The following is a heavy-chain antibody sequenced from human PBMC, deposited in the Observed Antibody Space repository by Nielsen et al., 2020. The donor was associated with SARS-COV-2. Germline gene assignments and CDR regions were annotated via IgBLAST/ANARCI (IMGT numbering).Heavy chain of an antibody. CDR2: ISTDGSST. Sequence: GESLKISCAASGFTFNTYWMHWVRQAPGKGLVWVSRISTDGSSTSYADSVKGRFTISRDNAKNSLYLQMNSLRAEDTAVYYCASAYDILTGRNTYYYSMDVWGKGTTVTVSS. J-gene: IGHJ6*03. CDR1: GFTFNTYW. CDR3: ASAYDILTGRNTYYYSMDV. V-gene: IGHV3-74*01. D-gene: IGHD3-9*01.